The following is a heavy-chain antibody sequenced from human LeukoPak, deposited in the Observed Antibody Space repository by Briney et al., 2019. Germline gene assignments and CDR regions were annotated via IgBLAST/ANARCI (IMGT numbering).Heavy chain of an antibody. V-gene: IGHV4-59*01. Sequence: ASETLSLTCTVSGGSISSYYCSWIRQPPGRGLEWIGYIYYSGSTNYNPSLKSRVTISVDTSKNQFSLKLSSVTAADTAVYYCARVTLVRGVIWDTYGMDVWGKGTTVTVSS. CDR1: GGSISSYY. D-gene: IGHD3-10*01. CDR3: ARVTLVRGVIWDTYGMDV. CDR2: IYYSGST. J-gene: IGHJ6*04.